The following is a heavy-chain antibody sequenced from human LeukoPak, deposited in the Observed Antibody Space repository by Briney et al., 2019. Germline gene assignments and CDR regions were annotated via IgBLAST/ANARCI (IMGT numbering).Heavy chain of an antibody. J-gene: IGHJ6*03. D-gene: IGHD1-20*01. CDR2: IRSKAYGGTT. V-gene: IGHV3-49*03. CDR1: GFTFGDYA. CDR3: TRAVERNWGSSWFWNNWNDVYYYYMDV. Sequence: QPGRSLRLSCTASGFTFGDYAMSWFRQAPGKGLEWVGFIRSKAYGGTTEYAASAKGRFTISRDDSKSIAYLQMNSLKTEDTAVYYCTRAVERNWGSSWFWNNWNDVYYYYMDVWGKGTTVTVSS.